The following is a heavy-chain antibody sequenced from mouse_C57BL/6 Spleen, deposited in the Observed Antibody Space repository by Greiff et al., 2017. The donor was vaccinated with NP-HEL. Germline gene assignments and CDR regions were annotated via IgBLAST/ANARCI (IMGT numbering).Heavy chain of an antibody. CDR3: TTSVHYGSSPWFAY. CDR1: GFNIKDYY. D-gene: IGHD1-1*01. Sequence: EVQLQQSGAELVRPGASVKLSCTASGFNIKDYYMHWVKQRPEQGLEWIGRIDPEDGDTEYAPKFQGKATMTADTSSNTAYLQLSSLTSEDTAVYYCTTSVHYGSSPWFAYWGQGTLVTVSA. V-gene: IGHV14-1*01. J-gene: IGHJ3*01. CDR2: IDPEDGDT.